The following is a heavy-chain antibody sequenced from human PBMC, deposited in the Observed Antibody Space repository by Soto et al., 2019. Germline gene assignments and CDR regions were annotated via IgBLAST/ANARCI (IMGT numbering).Heavy chain of an antibody. CDR2: IYYSGST. Sequence: TLSLTCTVSGGSISSGDYYWSWIRQPPGKGLEWIGYIYYSGSTYYNPSLKSRVTISVDASKNQFSLKLSSVTAADTAVYYCARDRTAARRDYYYGMDIWGQGTTVTVSS. CDR3: ARDRTAARRDYYYGMDI. D-gene: IGHD6-6*01. CDR1: GGSISSGDYY. J-gene: IGHJ6*02. V-gene: IGHV4-30-4*01.